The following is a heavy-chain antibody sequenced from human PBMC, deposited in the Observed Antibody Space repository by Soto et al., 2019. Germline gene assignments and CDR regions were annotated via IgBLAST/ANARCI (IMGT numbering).Heavy chain of an antibody. CDR2: ISSNSAYI. Sequence: GGSLRLSCASSGFTFLSFTMNWVRQAPGKGLEWVSTISSNSAYIYYTDALRGRFTISRDNAKNSLHLQMNSLRAEDTAVYYCTRDASRDSSARGWFDPWGPGTLVTVSS. D-gene: IGHD6-13*01. V-gene: IGHV3-21*01. J-gene: IGHJ5*02. CDR1: GFTFLSFT. CDR3: TRDASRDSSARGWFDP.